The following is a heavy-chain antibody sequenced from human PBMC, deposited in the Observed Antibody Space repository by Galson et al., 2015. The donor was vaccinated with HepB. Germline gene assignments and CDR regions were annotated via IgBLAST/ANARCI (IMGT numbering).Heavy chain of an antibody. CDR3: ARGIDNWFDP. Sequence: SLGHDAPDPACNDRVPHMSGAREAPREGLESGPVCYSDGDTYYPASVKGRFTICRDNYKNTLYLQMNSLRADDTAVYYCARGIDNWFDPWGQGSLVTVSS. V-gene: IGHV3-53*01. D-gene: IGHD3-16*01. J-gene: IGHJ5*02. CDR2: CYSDGDT. CDR1: ACNDRVPH.